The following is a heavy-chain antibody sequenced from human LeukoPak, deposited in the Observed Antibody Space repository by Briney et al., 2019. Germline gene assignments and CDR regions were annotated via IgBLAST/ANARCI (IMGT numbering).Heavy chain of an antibody. CDR3: ARGATIFGVVITWFDP. CDR2: IYTSGST. D-gene: IGHD3-3*01. Sequence: PSETLSLTCTASGGSISSYYWSWIRQPAGKGLEWIGRIYTSGSTNYNPSLKSRVTMSVDTSKNQFSLKLSSVTAADTAVYYCARGATIFGVVITWFDPWGQGTLVTVSS. CDR1: GGSISSYY. V-gene: IGHV4-4*07. J-gene: IGHJ5*02.